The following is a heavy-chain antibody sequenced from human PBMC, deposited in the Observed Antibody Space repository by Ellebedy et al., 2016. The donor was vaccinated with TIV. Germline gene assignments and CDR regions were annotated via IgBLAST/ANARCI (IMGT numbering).Heavy chain of an antibody. J-gene: IGHJ4*02. CDR2: IKPDGSEK. CDR1: GFTFSSYW. CDR3: AKEVGGYDSSSYYYPRLGVDY. D-gene: IGHD3-22*01. V-gene: IGHV3-7*01. Sequence: GGSLRLSXAASGFTFSSYWMSWVRQAPGKGLEWVANIKPDGSEKYYVDSVKGRFTISRDNAKNSLYLQINSLGAEDTAVYYCAKEVGGYDSSSYYYPRLGVDYWGQGTRVTVSS.